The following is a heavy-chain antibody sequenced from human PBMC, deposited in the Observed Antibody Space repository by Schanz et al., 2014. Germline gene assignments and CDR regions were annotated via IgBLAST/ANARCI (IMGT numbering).Heavy chain of an antibody. Sequence: QVQLVQSGAEVKKPGASVKVSCKASGYTFTSYDINWVRQATGQGLEWMGWMNPTTGNRGYAQNFQGRLTVTRDTSTSTVNMELSSLRSEDTAVYFCARGPSTGAFDIWGQGTMVTVSS. CDR3: ARGPSTGAFDI. J-gene: IGHJ3*02. CDR2: MNPTTGNR. V-gene: IGHV1-8*01. CDR1: GYTFTSYD.